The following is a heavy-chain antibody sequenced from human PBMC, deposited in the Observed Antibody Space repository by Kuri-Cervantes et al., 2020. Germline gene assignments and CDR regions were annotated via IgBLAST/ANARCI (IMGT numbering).Heavy chain of an antibody. CDR2: ISAYNGDT. CDR3: ASEGYYNFWSGYSADSRPFDY. CDR1: GYTFPNYG. V-gene: IGHV1-18*01. D-gene: IGHD3-3*01. Sequence: ASVKVSCKASGYTFPNYGISWVRQAPGQGLEWMGWISAYNGDTNYAQKLQGRVTMTTDTSTSTAYMELRSLRSDDTAVYYCASEGYYNFWSGYSADSRPFDYWGQGTLVTVSS. J-gene: IGHJ4*02.